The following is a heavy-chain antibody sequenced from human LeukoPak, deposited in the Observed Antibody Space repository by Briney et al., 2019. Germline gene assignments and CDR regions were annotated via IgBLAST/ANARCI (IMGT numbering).Heavy chain of an antibody. V-gene: IGHV4-59*08. D-gene: IGHD1-26*01. J-gene: IGHJ4*02. CDR1: AGSFSSYY. Sequence: PSETLSLTCSVSAGSFSSYYWSWVRQPPGKGLEWIGYIYYSGTTNYNPSLKSRVTFSVDTSKSQFSLKLSSVTAPDPAVYYLSVSAGDYFDYWGQGTLVTVSS. CDR2: IYYSGTT. CDR3: SVSAGDYFDY.